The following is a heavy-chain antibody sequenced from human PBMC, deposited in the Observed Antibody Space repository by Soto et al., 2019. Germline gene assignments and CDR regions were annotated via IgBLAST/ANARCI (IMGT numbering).Heavy chain of an antibody. V-gene: IGHV1-3*01. J-gene: IGHJ6*02. Sequence: QVQLVQSGAEVKKPGASVKISCKASGSTLNTYDLHWVRQAPGQSLEWMGRITAANDDTKYSQKLQGRVTINWDTSANRGYLEMDGLRSEDTAVYYCARTVRCNGLEYGLDVWGQGTTVSV. CDR3: ARTVRCNGLEYGLDV. CDR1: GSTLNTYD. D-gene: IGHD2-2*01. CDR2: ITAANDDT.